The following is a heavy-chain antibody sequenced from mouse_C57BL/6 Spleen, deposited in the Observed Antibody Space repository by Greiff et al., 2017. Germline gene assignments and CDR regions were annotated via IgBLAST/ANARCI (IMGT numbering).Heavy chain of an antibody. D-gene: IGHD2-1*01. CDR2: ILPGNGST. CDR3: ASGNYERDAMDY. V-gene: IGHV1-9*01. J-gene: IGHJ4*01. Sequence: QVQLQQSGAELMKPGASVKLSCKATGYKFTGYWIEWVKQRPGHGLEWIGEILPGNGSTNYNEKFKGKATITADTSSNTAYMQLSSLTTEDSAIYYCASGNYERDAMDYWGQGTSVTVSS. CDR1: GYKFTGYW.